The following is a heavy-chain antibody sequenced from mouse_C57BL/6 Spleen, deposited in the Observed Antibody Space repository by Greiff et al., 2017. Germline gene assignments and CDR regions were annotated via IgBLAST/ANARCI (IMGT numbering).Heavy chain of an antibody. D-gene: IGHD2-14*01. Sequence: VQLQQSGPGLVKPSQSLSLTCSVTGYSITSGYYWNWIRQFPGNKLEWMGYISYDGSNNYNPSLKNRTSITRDTSKNQFFLKLNSVTTEDTATYYCATIGYWGQGTSVTVSS. CDR3: ATIGY. V-gene: IGHV3-6*01. CDR1: GYSITSGYY. J-gene: IGHJ4*01. CDR2: ISYDGSN.